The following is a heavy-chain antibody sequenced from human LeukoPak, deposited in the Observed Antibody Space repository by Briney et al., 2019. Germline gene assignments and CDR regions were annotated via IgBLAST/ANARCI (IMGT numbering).Heavy chain of an antibody. J-gene: IGHJ6*04. CDR2: IWYDGSNK. Sequence: GGSLRLSCAASGFTFSSYGMHWVRQAPGKGLEWVAVIWYDGSNKYYADSVKGRFTISRDNSKNTLYLQMNSLRAEDTAVYYCARGEAVATYYYYGMDVWGKGTTVTVSS. D-gene: IGHD6-19*01. CDR1: GFTFSSYG. V-gene: IGHV3-33*01. CDR3: ARGEAVATYYYYGMDV.